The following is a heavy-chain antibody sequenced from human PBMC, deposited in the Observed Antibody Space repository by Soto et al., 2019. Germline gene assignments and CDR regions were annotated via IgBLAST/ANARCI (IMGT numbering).Heavy chain of an antibody. V-gene: IGHV3-23*01. CDR3: ARKVSGSTGRPDLWYFDL. CDR1: GFTFSGYA. J-gene: IGHJ2*01. CDR2: ISGGGDAT. Sequence: EVQLLDSGGGLVQPGGSLRLSCAASGFTFSGYALTWVRQAPGKGLEWVSAISGGGDATFYADSVKGRFTISRDNSKNILYLQMNTLGAEDTAVYYCARKVSGSTGRPDLWYFDLWGRGTLVTVSS. D-gene: IGHD3-10*01.